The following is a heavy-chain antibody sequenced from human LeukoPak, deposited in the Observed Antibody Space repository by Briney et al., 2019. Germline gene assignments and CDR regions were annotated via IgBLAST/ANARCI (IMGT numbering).Heavy chain of an antibody. D-gene: IGHD3-22*01. V-gene: IGHV3-9*01. Sequence: GGSLRLSCAASGFTFDDYAMHWVRQAPGKGLEWVSGISWNSGSIGYADSVKGRFTISRNNAKNSLYLQMNSLRAEDTALYYCARGGRYYDSSGYYLFDYWGQGTLVTVSS. CDR2: ISWNSGSI. J-gene: IGHJ4*02. CDR3: ARGGRYYDSSGYYLFDY. CDR1: GFTFDDYA.